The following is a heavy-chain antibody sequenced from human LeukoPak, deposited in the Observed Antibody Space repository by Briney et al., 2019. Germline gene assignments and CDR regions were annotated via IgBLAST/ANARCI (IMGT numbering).Heavy chain of an antibody. V-gene: IGHV3-23*01. CDR2: ISGSGGST. CDR3: AKVLGGSGREYYYYYGMDV. J-gene: IGHJ6*02. D-gene: IGHD3-10*01. CDR1: GFTFSSYA. Sequence: GGSLRLSCAASGFTFSSYAMSWVCQAPGKGLEWVSAISGSGGSTYYADSVKGRFTISRDNSKNTLYLQMNSLRAEDTAVYYCAKVLGGSGREYYYYYGMDVWGQGTTVTVSS.